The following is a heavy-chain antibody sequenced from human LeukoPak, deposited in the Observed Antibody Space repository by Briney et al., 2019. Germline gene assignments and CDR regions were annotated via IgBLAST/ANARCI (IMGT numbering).Heavy chain of an antibody. V-gene: IGHV3-23*01. J-gene: IGHJ5*02. Sequence: GGSLRLSCIASGFTFSSYAMSWVRQAPGKGLEWVSAISGSGGSTYYADSVKGRFTISRDNSKNTLYLQMNSLRAEDTAVYYCAKGDRFKNAATNWFDPWGQGTLVTVSS. D-gene: IGHD2-15*01. CDR1: GFTFSSYA. CDR2: ISGSGGST. CDR3: AKGDRFKNAATNWFDP.